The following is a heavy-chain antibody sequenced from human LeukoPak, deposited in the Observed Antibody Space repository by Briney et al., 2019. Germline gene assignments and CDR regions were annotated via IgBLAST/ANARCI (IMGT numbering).Heavy chain of an antibody. CDR2: IRYDGTNK. V-gene: IGHV3-30*02. Sequence: GGSLRLSCAASGFSFSSYGTHWVRQAPGKGLEWVAFIRYDGTNKYYADSVKGRFTISRDNSKNTLYLQMNSLRAEDTAMYYCAKDPAYYYDSSGYYYDWGQGTLVTVSS. CDR1: GFSFSSYG. D-gene: IGHD3-22*01. J-gene: IGHJ4*02. CDR3: AKDPAYYYDSSGYYYD.